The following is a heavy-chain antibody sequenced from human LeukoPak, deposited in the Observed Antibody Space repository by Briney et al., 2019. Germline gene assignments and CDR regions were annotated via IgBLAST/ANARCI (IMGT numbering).Heavy chain of an antibody. CDR1: GYTFTSYG. Sequence: GASVKVSCKASGYTFTSYGISWVRQATGQGLEWMGWMNPNSGNTGYAQKFQGRVTMTRNTSISTAYMELSSLRSEDTAVYYCARGHYCSSTSCYSFDYWGQGTLVTVSS. CDR2: MNPNSGNT. V-gene: IGHV1-8*02. D-gene: IGHD2-2*01. J-gene: IGHJ4*02. CDR3: ARGHYCSSTSCYSFDY.